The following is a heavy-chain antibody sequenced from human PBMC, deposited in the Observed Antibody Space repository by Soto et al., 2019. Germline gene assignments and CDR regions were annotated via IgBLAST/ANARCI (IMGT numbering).Heavy chain of an antibody. CDR3: ARHAGAYCSSTSCYGGDFDY. J-gene: IGHJ4*02. Sequence: SETLSLTCTVSGGSISSSSYYWGWIRQPPGKGLEWIGSIYYSGSTYYNPSLKSRVTISVDTSKNQFSLKLSSVTAADTAVYYCARHAGAYCSSTSCYGGDFDYWGQGTLVTVSS. CDR2: IYYSGST. D-gene: IGHD2-2*01. V-gene: IGHV4-39*01. CDR1: GGSISSSSYY.